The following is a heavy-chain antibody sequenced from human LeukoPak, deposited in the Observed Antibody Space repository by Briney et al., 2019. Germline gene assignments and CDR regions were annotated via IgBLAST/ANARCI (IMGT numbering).Heavy chain of an antibody. V-gene: IGHV3-7*01. J-gene: IGHJ6*03. CDR2: IKQDGSEK. Sequence: GGSLRLSCAASGFTFSSYWMSWVRQAPGKGLEWVANIKQDGSEKYYVDSVKGRFTISRDNAKNSLYLQMNSLRAEDTAVYYCARVGVADYYYYYMDVWGKGTTVTVSS. CDR3: ARVGVADYYYYYMDV. D-gene: IGHD6-19*01. CDR1: GFTFSSYW.